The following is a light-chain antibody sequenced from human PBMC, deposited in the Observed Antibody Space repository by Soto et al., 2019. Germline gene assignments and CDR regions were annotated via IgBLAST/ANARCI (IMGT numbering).Light chain of an antibody. V-gene: IGKV2-30*01. CDR2: TVS. CDR3: MQGTHWPPIT. CDR1: ERLVSSDGDTY. Sequence: GMSQTPGALPVGLGRARSISCSSGERLVSSDGDTYLNWFQQSPGQSPRRLIYTVSIRDSGVPDRFSGSGSGTDFTLKISRVEAEDVGVYHCMQGTHWPPITFGQGTRLEIK. J-gene: IGKJ5*01.